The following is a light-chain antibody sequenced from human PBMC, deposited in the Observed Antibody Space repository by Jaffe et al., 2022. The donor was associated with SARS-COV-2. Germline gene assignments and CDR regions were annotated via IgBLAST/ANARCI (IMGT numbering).Light chain of an antibody. CDR2: GAS. CDR3: QQYGSLPRT. CDR1: QSVTSNF. V-gene: IGKV3-20*01. J-gene: IGKJ1*01. Sequence: EIVLTQSPGTLSLSPGERATLSCRASQSVTSNFLAWYQQKPGQAPRLLIYGASVRASGIPDRFSGSGSGTDFTLTISRLEPEDFAVFYCQQYGSLPRTFGQGTKVEIK.